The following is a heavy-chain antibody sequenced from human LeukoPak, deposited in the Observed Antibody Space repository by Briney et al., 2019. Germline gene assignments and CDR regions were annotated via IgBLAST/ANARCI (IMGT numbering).Heavy chain of an antibody. CDR1: GGSISSSNW. Sequence: SETLSLTCAVSGGSISSSNWWSWVRQPPGKGLEWIGEIYHSGSTNYNPSLKSRVTISVDKSKNQFSLKLTSVTAADTAVYYCARAPRAYNWNRPYFDYWGQGTLVTVSS. CDR3: ARAPRAYNWNRPYFDY. V-gene: IGHV4-4*02. J-gene: IGHJ4*02. D-gene: IGHD1-1*01. CDR2: IYHSGST.